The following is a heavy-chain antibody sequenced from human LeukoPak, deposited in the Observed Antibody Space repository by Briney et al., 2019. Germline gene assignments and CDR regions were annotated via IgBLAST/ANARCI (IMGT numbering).Heavy chain of an antibody. CDR3: ATAREGYSGRWYTWFEP. CDR2: ISAYHGNT. V-gene: IGHV1-18*04. Sequence: ASVKVSCKASGYSFPSYGIRWVRQAPGEGLEWMGWISAYHGNTNYAQKPQARVTRTTDTSTSTAYRGLRSLRSDDTAVYYCATAREGYSGRWYTWFEPWGQGALVTVSS. J-gene: IGHJ5*02. D-gene: IGHD6-13*01. CDR1: GYSFPSYG.